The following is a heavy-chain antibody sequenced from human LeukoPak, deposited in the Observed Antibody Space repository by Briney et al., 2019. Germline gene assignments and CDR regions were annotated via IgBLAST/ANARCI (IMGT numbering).Heavy chain of an antibody. CDR2: IKEDGSVE. CDR1: GFTFSTYA. D-gene: IGHD3-10*01. J-gene: IGHJ4*02. V-gene: IGHV3-7*01. Sequence: GGSLRLSCAASGFTFSTYAMSWVRQAPGKGLEWVATIKEDGSVEYNVDPMKGRFTISRDNAKNSLYLQMNSLRGEDTAVYYCARHEGSGSYPLDYWGQGTLVTVSS. CDR3: ARHEGSGSYPLDY.